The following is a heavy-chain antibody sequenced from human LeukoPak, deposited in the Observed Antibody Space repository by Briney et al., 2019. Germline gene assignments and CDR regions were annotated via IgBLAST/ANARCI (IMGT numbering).Heavy chain of an antibody. CDR3: VKNLGQGAAYDS. CDR2: ISGDGVYI. D-gene: IGHD6-13*01. V-gene: IGHV3-23*01. Sequence: PGGSLRLSCAASGFTFRNNAMTWVRQAPGKGPKWVAAISGDGVYIYYADSVRGRFTISRDNSRTALYLQMNYLTDEDTALYYCVKNLGQGAAYDSWGQGTLVTVSS. J-gene: IGHJ4*02. CDR1: GFTFRNNA.